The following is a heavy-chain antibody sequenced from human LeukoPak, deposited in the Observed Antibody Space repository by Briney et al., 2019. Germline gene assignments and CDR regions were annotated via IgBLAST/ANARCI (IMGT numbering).Heavy chain of an antibody. J-gene: IGHJ4*02. CDR3: AHLDY. CDR1: GFAFSTYA. CDR2: ISNSGSGT. Sequence: GGSLRLSCAASGFAFSTYAMSWVRQAPGKGLEWVSSISNSGSGTYYADSVKGRFTISRDNSKNTLYLQMNSLRAEDTAVYYCAHLDYWGQGTLVTVSS. V-gene: IGHV3-23*01.